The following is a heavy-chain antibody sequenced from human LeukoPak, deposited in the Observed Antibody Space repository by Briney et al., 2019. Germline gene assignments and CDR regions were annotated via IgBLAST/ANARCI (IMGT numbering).Heavy chain of an antibody. CDR1: GFTFTDST. J-gene: IGHJ5*02. CDR3: SLRIATRHAGFDP. D-gene: IGHD6-6*01. V-gene: IGHV3-73*01. CDR2: IRSKANSYAK. Sequence: PGGSLRLSCVASGFTFTDSTVHWVRQAAGKGPEWLGIIRSKANSYAKGDSASAKGRFTVSRDDSKKTAYLQMNSRRPEDTAVYYCSLRIATRHAGFDPWGQGTLVTVSS.